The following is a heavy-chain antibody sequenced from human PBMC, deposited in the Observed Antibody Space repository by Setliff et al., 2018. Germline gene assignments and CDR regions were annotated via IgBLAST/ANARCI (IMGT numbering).Heavy chain of an antibody. J-gene: IGHJ3*02. V-gene: IGHV1-46*01. CDR3: ARDVFPYHYEGAFDI. Sequence: GASVKVSCQASVYTFTSNYMHWVRQAPGLGLEWMGTINPSSGRTSYAQKFQGRVTMTRDTSTSTVYMDMSSLRAEDTAVYYCARDVFPYHYEGAFDIWGQGTMVTVSS. CDR2: INPSSGRT. CDR1: VYTFTSNY. D-gene: IGHD3-22*01.